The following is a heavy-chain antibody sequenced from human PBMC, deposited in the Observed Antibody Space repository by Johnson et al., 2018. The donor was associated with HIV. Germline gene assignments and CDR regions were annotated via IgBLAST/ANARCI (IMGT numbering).Heavy chain of an antibody. CDR3: ARYSSGWQGLDAFDI. V-gene: IGHV3-30-3*01. J-gene: IGHJ3*02. D-gene: IGHD6-19*01. Sequence: QVQLVESGGGVVQPGRSLRLSCAASGFTFSSYAMHWVRQAPGKGLEWVAVISYDGSNKYYADSVKGRFTISRDNSKNTLYLQMNTLRVEDTAVYYCARYSSGWQGLDAFDIWGQGTMVTVSS. CDR1: GFTFSSYA. CDR2: ISYDGSNK.